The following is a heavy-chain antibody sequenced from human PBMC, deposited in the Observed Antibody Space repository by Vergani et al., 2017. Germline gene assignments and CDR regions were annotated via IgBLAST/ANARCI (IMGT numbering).Heavy chain of an antibody. D-gene: IGHD2-8*01. CDR1: GFSFSTYS. CDR3: ARDCTSGGCPDNYGMDV. CDR2: ISGRSNYI. J-gene: IGHJ6*02. Sequence: EVQLQESGGGLVKPGGSLRVSCAASGFSFSTYSINWVRQAPGKGLEWVSSISGRSNYIYYADSLKGRFTISRDNSKNSLFLQLRSLRAEDAAVYYCARDCTSGGCPDNYGMDVWGQGATVTVSS. V-gene: IGHV3-21*06.